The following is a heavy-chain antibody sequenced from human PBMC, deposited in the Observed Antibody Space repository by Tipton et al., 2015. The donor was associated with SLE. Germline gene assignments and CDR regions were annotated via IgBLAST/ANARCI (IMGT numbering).Heavy chain of an antibody. CDR2: IYYSGST. D-gene: IGHD4-23*01. Sequence: TLSLTCTVSGGSISSYYWSWIRQPPGKGLEWIGYIYYSGSTNYNPSLKSRVTISVDTSKNQFSLKLSSVTAADTAVHYCARGRGGNSRSWFDPWGQGTLVTVSS. V-gene: IGHV4-59*12. J-gene: IGHJ5*02. CDR1: GGSISSYY. CDR3: ARGRGGNSRSWFDP.